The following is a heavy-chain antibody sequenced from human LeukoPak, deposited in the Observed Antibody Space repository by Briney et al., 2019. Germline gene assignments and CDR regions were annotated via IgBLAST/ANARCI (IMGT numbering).Heavy chain of an antibody. CDR3: ATESQITIFTKGARYFDL. CDR1: GYTLTELS. D-gene: IGHD3-9*01. V-gene: IGHV1-24*01. J-gene: IGHJ2*01. CDR2: FDPEDGET. Sequence: ASVKVSCKVSGYTLTELSMHWVRQAPGKGLEWMGGFDPEDGETIYAQKFQGRVTMTEDTSTDTAYMELSSLRSEDTAVYYCATESQITIFTKGARYFDLWGRGTLVTVSS.